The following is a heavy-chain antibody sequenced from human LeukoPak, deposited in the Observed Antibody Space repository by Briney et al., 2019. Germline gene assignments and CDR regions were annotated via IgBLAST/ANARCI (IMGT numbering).Heavy chain of an antibody. CDR1: GGTFSSYA. V-gene: IGHV1-69*05. J-gene: IGHJ6*03. Sequence: GASVKVSCKASGGTFSSYAISWVRQAPGQGLEWMGGIIPIFGTANYAQKLQGRVTMTTDTSTSTAYMELRSLRSDDTAVYYCARDVVLLNSGSSIRNYYYYMDVWGKGTTVTVSS. CDR3: ARDVVLLNSGSSIRNYYYYMDV. CDR2: IIPIFGTA. D-gene: IGHD1-26*01.